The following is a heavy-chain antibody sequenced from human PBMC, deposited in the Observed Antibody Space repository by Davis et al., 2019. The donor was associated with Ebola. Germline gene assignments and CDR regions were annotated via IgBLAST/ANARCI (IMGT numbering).Heavy chain of an antibody. Sequence: ASVKVSCKASGYTFTSYAVHWVRQAPGQRLEWMGWINAGNGNTKYSQKFQGRVTITRDTSASTAYMELSSLRSEDTAVYYCARDRITIFGVVLILGWFDPWGQGTLVTVSS. CDR2: INAGNGNT. D-gene: IGHD3-3*01. J-gene: IGHJ5*02. CDR3: ARDRITIFGVVLILGWFDP. V-gene: IGHV1-3*01. CDR1: GYTFTSYA.